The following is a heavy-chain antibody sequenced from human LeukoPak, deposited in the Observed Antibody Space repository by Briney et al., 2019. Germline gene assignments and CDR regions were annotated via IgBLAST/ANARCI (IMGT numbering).Heavy chain of an antibody. V-gene: IGHV4-31*03. Sequence: SQTLSLTCTVSGGSISSGGYYWSRIRQHPGKGLEWIGYIYYSGSTYYNPSLKSRVTISVDTSKTQFSLKLSSVTAADTAVYDCASGLGINLDYWGQGTLVTVSS. J-gene: IGHJ4*02. CDR3: ASGLGINLDY. D-gene: IGHD7-27*01. CDR2: IYYSGST. CDR1: GGSISSGGYY.